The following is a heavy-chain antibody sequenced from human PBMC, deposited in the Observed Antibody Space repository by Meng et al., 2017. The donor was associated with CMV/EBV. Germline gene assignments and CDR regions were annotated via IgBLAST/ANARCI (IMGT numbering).Heavy chain of an antibody. CDR1: GFTFSSYS. CDR2: INSSSSYI. D-gene: IGHD6-13*01. V-gene: IGHV3-21*01. CDR3: AREGYSGGLDY. J-gene: IGHJ4*02. Sequence: GESLKISCAASGFTFSSYSMNWVRQAPGKGLEWVSSINSSSSYIYYADSVKGQFTISRDNAKNSLYLQMNRLRAEDTAVYYCAREGYSGGLDYWGQGTLVTVSS.